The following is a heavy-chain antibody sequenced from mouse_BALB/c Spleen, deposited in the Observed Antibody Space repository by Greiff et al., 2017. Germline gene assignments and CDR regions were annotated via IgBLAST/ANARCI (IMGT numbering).Heavy chain of an antibody. CDR2: IYPGDGDT. CDR1: GYAFSSSW. D-gene: IGHD4-1*01. Sequence: QVQLKQSGPELVKPGASVKISCKASGYAFSSSWMNWVKQRPGQGLEWIGRIYPGDGDTNYNGKFKGKATLTADKSSSTAYMQLSSLTSVDSAVYFCARRTGTLYAMDYWGQGTSVTVSS. CDR3: ARRTGTLYAMDY. J-gene: IGHJ4*01. V-gene: IGHV1-82*01.